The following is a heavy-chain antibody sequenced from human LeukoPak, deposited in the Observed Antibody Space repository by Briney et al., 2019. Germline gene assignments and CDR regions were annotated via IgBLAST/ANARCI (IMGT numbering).Heavy chain of an antibody. V-gene: IGHV1-2*02. CDR2: INPKSGGT. J-gene: IGHJ6*03. D-gene: IGHD3-16*01. CDR1: RYTFTDYY. CDR3: ARETSQKGAHYMDV. Sequence: ASVKVSCKASRYTFTDYYMHWVRQAPGQGLEWMGWINPKSGGTNYAQKFQGRVTMTRDMSISTAYMELTRLRSDDTAVYYCARETSQKGAHYMDVWGKGTTVTISS.